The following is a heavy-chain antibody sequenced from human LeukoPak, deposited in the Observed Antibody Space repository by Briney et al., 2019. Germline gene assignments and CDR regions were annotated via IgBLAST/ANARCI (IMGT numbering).Heavy chain of an antibody. Sequence: ASVKVSCKASGYTFNYYCISWVRQAPGQGLEWMGWISAYTGSTNYAQRLQGRVTMTTDTSTSTAYMELRSLRSDDTAVYYCARGGYSYGYMGYCDYWGQGTLVTVSS. J-gene: IGHJ4*02. CDR3: ARGGYSYGYMGYCDY. CDR1: GYTFNYYC. V-gene: IGHV1-18*01. CDR2: ISAYTGST. D-gene: IGHD5-18*01.